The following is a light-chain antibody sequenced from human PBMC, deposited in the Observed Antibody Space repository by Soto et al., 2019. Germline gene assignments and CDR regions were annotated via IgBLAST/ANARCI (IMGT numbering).Light chain of an antibody. CDR3: SSYTSNSTLYV. CDR1: SSDVGGYNY. Sequence: QSVLTQPASVSGSPGQSITISCTGTSSDVGGYNYVSWYQQHPGKAPKLMIYEVSNRPSGVSNRFSGSKSGNTASLTISGLQAEDEADYYCSSYTSNSTLYVFGTGSQGHRP. V-gene: IGLV2-14*01. J-gene: IGLJ1*01. CDR2: EVS.